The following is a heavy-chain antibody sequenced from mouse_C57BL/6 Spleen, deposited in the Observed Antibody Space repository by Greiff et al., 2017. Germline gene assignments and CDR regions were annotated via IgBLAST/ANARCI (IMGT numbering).Heavy chain of an antibody. CDR1: GYTFTDYN. J-gene: IGHJ3*01. Sequence: EVQLQQSGPELVKPGASVKIPCKASGYTFTDYNMDWVKQSHGKSLEWIGDITPNNGGTIYNQKFKGKATLTVDKSSSTAYMELRSLTSEDTAVYYCARRDGYYRWAYWGQGTLVTVSA. CDR3: ARRDGYYRWAY. CDR2: ITPNNGGT. D-gene: IGHD2-3*01. V-gene: IGHV1-18*01.